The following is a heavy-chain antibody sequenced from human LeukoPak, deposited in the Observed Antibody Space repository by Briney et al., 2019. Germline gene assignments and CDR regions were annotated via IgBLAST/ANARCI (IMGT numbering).Heavy chain of an antibody. J-gene: IGHJ4*02. Sequence: ASVKVSCKASGGTFSSYAISWVRQAPGQGLEWMGWISAYNGNTNYAQKLQGRVTMTTDTSTSTAYMELRSLRSDDTAVYYCARGGGWFGELFEDYWGQGTLVTVSS. D-gene: IGHD3-10*01. V-gene: IGHV1-18*01. CDR2: ISAYNGNT. CDR3: ARGGGWFGELFEDY. CDR1: GGTFSSYA.